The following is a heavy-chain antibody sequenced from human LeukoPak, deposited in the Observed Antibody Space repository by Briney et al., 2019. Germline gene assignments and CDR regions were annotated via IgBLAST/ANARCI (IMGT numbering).Heavy chain of an antibody. CDR3: ASDSGSYGYFQH. CDR1: GGSISSYY. D-gene: IGHD1-26*01. J-gene: IGHJ1*01. V-gene: IGHV4-59*01. Sequence: SSETLSRTCTVSGGSISSYYWNWIRQPPGKGLEWIGYIYYSGSNNYNPSRKSRVTISVDTSKNQFSLKLSSVTAADSAVYYWASDSGSYGYFQHWGQGTLVTVSS. CDR2: IYYSGSN.